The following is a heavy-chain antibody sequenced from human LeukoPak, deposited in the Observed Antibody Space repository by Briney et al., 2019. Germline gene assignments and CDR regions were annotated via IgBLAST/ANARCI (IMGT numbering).Heavy chain of an antibody. CDR2: IIPIFGTA. CDR3: ATEKPRQYSSGWYTGAFDI. V-gene: IGHV1-69*05. D-gene: IGHD6-19*01. Sequence: ASVKVSCKASGGTFSSYAISWVRQAPGQGLEWMGGIIPIFGTANYAQKFQGRVTITTDESTSTAYMELSSLRSEDTAVYYCATEKPRQYSSGWYTGAFDIWGRGTMVTVSS. J-gene: IGHJ3*02. CDR1: GGTFSSYA.